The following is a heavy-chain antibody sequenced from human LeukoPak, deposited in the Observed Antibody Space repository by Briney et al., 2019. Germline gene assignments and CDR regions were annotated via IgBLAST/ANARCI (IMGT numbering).Heavy chain of an antibody. CDR2: IIPIFGTA. J-gene: IGHJ6*03. V-gene: IGHV1-69*05. Sequence: SVKVSCKASGGTFSSYAISWVRQAPGQGLEWMGGIIPIFGTANYAQKFQGRVTITTDESTSTAYMELSSLRSEDTAVYYCARGRYYDSSGYFLYYYKDVWGKGTTVTVSS. CDR1: GGTFSSYA. CDR3: ARGRYYDSSGYFLYYYKDV. D-gene: IGHD3-22*01.